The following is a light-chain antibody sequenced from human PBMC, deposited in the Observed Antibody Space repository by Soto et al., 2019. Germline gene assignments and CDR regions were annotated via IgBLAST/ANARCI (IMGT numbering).Light chain of an antibody. CDR1: QDITNY. J-gene: IGKJ5*01. Sequence: DIQMTQSPSSLSASVGDRVTTTCQASQDITNYLNWYQQKPGRAPRLLLYDASSLETGVPSRFTGSGSGTDFTLTISSLQPEDVATYYCQHYDHLPIPFGQGTRLEIX. CDR2: DAS. CDR3: QHYDHLPIP. V-gene: IGKV1-33*01.